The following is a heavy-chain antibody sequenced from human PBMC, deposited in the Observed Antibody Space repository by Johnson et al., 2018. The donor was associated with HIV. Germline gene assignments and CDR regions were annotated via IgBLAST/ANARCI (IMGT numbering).Heavy chain of an antibody. Sequence: QVQLVESGGGVVQPGRSLRLSCAASGFTFSSYAMHWVRQAPGKGLEWVTVISYNGSDTYNADSVKGRFTISRDNSKNTLYLQMNSLRPEDTAVYYCAKDQLVGATYAAFDIWGQGTMVTVSS. CDR2: ISYNGSDT. V-gene: IGHV3-30-3*01. CDR3: AKDQLVGATYAAFDI. CDR1: GFTFSSYA. J-gene: IGHJ3*02. D-gene: IGHD1-26*01.